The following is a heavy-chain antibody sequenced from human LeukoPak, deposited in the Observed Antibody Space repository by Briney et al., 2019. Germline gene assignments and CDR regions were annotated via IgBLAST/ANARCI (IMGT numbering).Heavy chain of an antibody. CDR3: ATRILAAAGYFDY. CDR1: GYTLTELS. D-gene: IGHD6-13*01. J-gene: IGHJ4*02. Sequence: ASVKVSCKVSGYTLTELSMHWVRQAPGKGLEWMGGFDPEDGVTIYAQKFQGRVTMTEDTSTDTAYMELSSLRSEDTAVYYCATRILAAAGYFDYWGQGTLVTVSS. V-gene: IGHV1-24*01. CDR2: FDPEDGVT.